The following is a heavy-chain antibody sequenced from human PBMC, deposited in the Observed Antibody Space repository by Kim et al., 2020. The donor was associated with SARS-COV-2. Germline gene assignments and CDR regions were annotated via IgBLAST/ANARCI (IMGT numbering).Heavy chain of an antibody. Sequence: SETLSLTCTVSGGSISSSSYYWGWIRQPPGKGLEWIGSIYYSGSTYYNPSLKSRVTISIYTSKNQFSLKLSSVTAADTAVYYCARDLPTGIVGGPFERWGQGTLVTVSS. D-gene: IGHD1-26*01. J-gene: IGHJ4*02. CDR2: IYYSGST. V-gene: IGHV4-39*07. CDR1: GGSISSSSYY. CDR3: ARDLPTGIVGGPFER.